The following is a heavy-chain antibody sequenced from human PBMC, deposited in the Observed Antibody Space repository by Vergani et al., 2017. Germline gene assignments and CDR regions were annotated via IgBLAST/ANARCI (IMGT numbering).Heavy chain of an antibody. Sequence: EVQLEESGGGLVLPGRSLRLSCVASGVTSAGYAMHWVRQAPGKGLEWVSGISWNSNSIGYADSVKGRFTISRDNANNSLYLQMNSLRAEDTALYYCAKDLGTSSGGGWFDPWCQGTLVTVSS. D-gene: IGHD6-6*01. J-gene: IGHJ5*02. CDR2: ISWNSNSI. CDR3: AKDLGTSSGGGWFDP. V-gene: IGHV3-9*02. CDR1: GVTSAGYA.